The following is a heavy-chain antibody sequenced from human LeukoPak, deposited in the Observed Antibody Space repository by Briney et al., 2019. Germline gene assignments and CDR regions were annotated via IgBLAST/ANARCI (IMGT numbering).Heavy chain of an antibody. Sequence: GGSLRLSCAASRFTFSNYGMHWVRQAPGKGLEWVAFIRYDGSNKYYADSVKGRFTISRDNSKNNLYLQMNRLGPEDTTVYYCAKGYSSGWGDFDYWGQGTLVTVSS. J-gene: IGHJ4*02. D-gene: IGHD6-19*01. CDR1: RFTFSNYG. CDR3: AKGYSSGWGDFDY. CDR2: IRYDGSNK. V-gene: IGHV3-30*02.